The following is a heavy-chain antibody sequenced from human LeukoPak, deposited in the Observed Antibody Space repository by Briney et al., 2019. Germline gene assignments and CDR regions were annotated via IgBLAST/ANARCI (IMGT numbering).Heavy chain of an antibody. V-gene: IGHV3-48*03. CDR3: ARLGEGLAAPDTGRCFDY. CDR1: GFTFSYFE. D-gene: IGHD6-13*01. J-gene: IGHJ4*02. Sequence: PGGSLRLSCAASGFTFSYFEMNWVRQAPGKGLEWLSYISLSGSTIYYADSVKGRFTISRDNAKSSLYLQMNSLRAEDTAVYYCARLGEGLAAPDTGRCFDYWGQGTLVTVSS. CDR2: ISLSGSTI.